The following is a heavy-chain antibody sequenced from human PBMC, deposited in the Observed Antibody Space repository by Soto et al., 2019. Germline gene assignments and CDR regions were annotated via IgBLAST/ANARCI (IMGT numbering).Heavy chain of an antibody. J-gene: IGHJ4*02. Sequence: EVQLVESGGGLVKPGGSLRLSCAASGFTFSSYSMNWVRQAPGKGLEWVSSISSSSSYIYYADSVKGRFTISRDNAKNSLYLQMNSLRAEDTAVYYCARATDPDTAMVFDYWGQGTLVTVSS. CDR1: GFTFSSYS. V-gene: IGHV3-21*01. CDR2: ISSSSSYI. D-gene: IGHD5-18*01. CDR3: ARATDPDTAMVFDY.